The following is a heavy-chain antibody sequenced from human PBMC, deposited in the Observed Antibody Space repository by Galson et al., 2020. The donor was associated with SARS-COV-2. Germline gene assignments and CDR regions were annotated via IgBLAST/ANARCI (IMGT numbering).Heavy chain of an antibody. CDR1: GGSISSSDNWWSSSHNW. J-gene: IGHJ4*02. D-gene: IGHD3-3*01. V-gene: IGHV4-4*02. CDR3: ARVIWSTSCLDR. CDR2: ISHNGNT. Sequence: PSETLSITCAVSGGSISSSDNWWSSSHNWWSWVRQPPGKGLEWIGEISHNGNTNYNPSLKSRVTISVDKSKNQFSLKVNSVTAADTAVYYWARVIWSTSCLDRWGQGTLVAVS.